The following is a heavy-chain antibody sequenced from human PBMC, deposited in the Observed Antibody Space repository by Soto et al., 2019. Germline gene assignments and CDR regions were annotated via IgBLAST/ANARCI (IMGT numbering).Heavy chain of an antibody. D-gene: IGHD2-15*01. CDR1: GFTFSSYA. Sequence: GGSLRLSCAASGFTFSSYAMSWVRQAPGKGLEWVSAISGSGGSTYYADSAKGRFTISRDNSKNTLYLQMNSLRAEDTAVYYCAKDGYCSGGSCYYQGYGGNSGLLDYFDYWGQGTLVTVSS. CDR3: AKDGYCSGGSCYYQGYGGNSGLLDYFDY. V-gene: IGHV3-23*01. J-gene: IGHJ4*02. CDR2: ISGSGGST.